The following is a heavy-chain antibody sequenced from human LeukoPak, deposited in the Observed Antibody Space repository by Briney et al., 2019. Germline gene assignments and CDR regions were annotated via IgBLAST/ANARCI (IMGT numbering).Heavy chain of an antibody. V-gene: IGHV3-53*01. CDR1: GFTVSNNY. J-gene: IGHJ4*02. CDR2: INGAGTT. Sequence: PGGSLRLSCVASGFTVSNNYRSWVRQAPGRGLEGVSTINGAGTTFYTDSVKGRFTISRDSTKNTLYLQMKSLRAEDAAVYYCATRRDSETFLVYWGQGTLVTVSS. D-gene: IGHD1-26*01. CDR3: ATRRDSETFLVY.